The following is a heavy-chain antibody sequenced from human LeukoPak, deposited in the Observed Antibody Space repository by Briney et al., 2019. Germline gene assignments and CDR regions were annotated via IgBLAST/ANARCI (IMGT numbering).Heavy chain of an antibody. Sequence: SGRSLRLSCAASGFTFRNYGMYWVRQAPGKGLEWVAVISYDGSNKYYADSVKGRFTISRDNSKNTLYLQMNSLRAEDTAVYYCAAESRWLLVDYWGQGTLVTVSS. CDR1: GFTFRNYG. CDR3: AAESRWLLVDY. CDR2: ISYDGSNK. D-gene: IGHD5-24*01. J-gene: IGHJ4*02. V-gene: IGHV3-30*03.